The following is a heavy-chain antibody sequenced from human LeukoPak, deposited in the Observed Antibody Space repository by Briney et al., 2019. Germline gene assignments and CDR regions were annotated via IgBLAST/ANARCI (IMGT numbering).Heavy chain of an antibody. J-gene: IGHJ4*02. CDR3: ARAPVRDGYNSKVLLDY. CDR1: GFTFSSYA. V-gene: IGHV4-34*01. CDR2: INHSGST. D-gene: IGHD5-24*01. Sequence: PGGSLRLSCAASGFTFSSYAMSWVRQPPGKGLEWIGEINHSGSTNYNPSLKSRVTISVDTSKNQFSLKLSSVTAADTAVYYCARAPVRDGYNSKVLLDYWGQGTLVTVSS.